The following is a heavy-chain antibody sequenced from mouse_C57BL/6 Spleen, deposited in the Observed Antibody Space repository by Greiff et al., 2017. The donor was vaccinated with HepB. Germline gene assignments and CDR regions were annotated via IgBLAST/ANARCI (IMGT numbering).Heavy chain of an antibody. J-gene: IGHJ3*01. CDR2: IWSGGST. CDR1: GFSLTSYG. CDR3: ASPYDGRGFAY. V-gene: IGHV2-2*01. D-gene: IGHD2-3*01. Sequence: QVQLQQSGPGLVQPSQSLSITCTVSGFSLTSYGVPWVRQSPGKGREWLGVIWSGGSTDYNAAFISRLSISKDNSKSQVFFKMNSLQADDTAIYYCASPYDGRGFAYWGQGTLVTVSA.